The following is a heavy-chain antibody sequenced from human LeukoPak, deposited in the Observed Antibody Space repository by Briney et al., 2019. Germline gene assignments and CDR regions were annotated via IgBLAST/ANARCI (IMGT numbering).Heavy chain of an antibody. J-gene: IGHJ6*02. CDR3: AKYPMTPSAYYYGMDV. Sequence: GRSLRLSCAASGFTFSSYAMHWVRQAPGKGLEWVAVISYDGSNKYYADSVKGRFTISRDNSKNTLYLQMNSLRAEDTAVYYCAKYPMTPSAYYYGMDVWGQGTTVTVSS. D-gene: IGHD2-15*01. CDR2: ISYDGSNK. CDR1: GFTFSSYA. V-gene: IGHV3-30-3*02.